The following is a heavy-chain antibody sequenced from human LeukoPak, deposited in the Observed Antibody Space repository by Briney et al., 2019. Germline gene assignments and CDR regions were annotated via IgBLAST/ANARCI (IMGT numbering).Heavy chain of an antibody. CDR1: GFTVSSNY. J-gene: IGHJ4*02. Sequence: QPGGSLRLSCAASGFTVSSNYMGWVRQAPGKGLEWVSVIYSGGSTYYADSVKGRFTISRDNSKNTLYLQMNSLRAEDTAVYYCARTTMLYFDYWGQGTLVTVSS. D-gene: IGHD3-10*02. V-gene: IGHV3-53*01. CDR2: IYSGGST. CDR3: ARTTMLYFDY.